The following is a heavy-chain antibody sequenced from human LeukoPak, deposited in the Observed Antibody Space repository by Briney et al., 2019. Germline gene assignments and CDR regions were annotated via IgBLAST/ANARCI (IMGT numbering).Heavy chain of an antibody. J-gene: IGHJ4*02. CDR1: GFTFSSYA. Sequence: GGSLRLSCAASGFTFSSYAMHWVRQAPDKGLEWVAVISYDGSNKYYADSVKGRFTISRDNSKNTLYLQMNSLRAEDTAVYYCARDGAPKFGELLRYFDYWGQGTLVTVSS. CDR2: ISYDGSNK. CDR3: ARDGAPKFGELLRYFDY. V-gene: IGHV3-30*04. D-gene: IGHD3-10*01.